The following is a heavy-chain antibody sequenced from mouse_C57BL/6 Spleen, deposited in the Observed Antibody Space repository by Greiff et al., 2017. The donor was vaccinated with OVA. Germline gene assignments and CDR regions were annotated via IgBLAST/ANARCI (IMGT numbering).Heavy chain of an antibody. V-gene: IGHV5-16*01. Sequence: EVQLVESEGGLVQPGSSMKLSCTASGFTFSDYYMAWVRQVPEKGLEWVANINYDGSSTYYLDSLKSRFIISRDNAKNILYLQMSSLKSEDTATYYCARYYYGSSYGSYFDYWGQGTTLTVSS. CDR2: INYDGSST. CDR3: ARYYYGSSYGSYFDY. D-gene: IGHD1-1*01. J-gene: IGHJ2*01. CDR1: GFTFSDYY.